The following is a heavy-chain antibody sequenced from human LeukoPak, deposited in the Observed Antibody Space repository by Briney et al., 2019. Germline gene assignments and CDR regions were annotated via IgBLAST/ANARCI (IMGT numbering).Heavy chain of an antibody. D-gene: IGHD2-15*01. V-gene: IGHV3-30*02. Sequence: GGSLRLSCAASGFTFSNSGMHWVRQAPGKGLEWVAFIRYDGSNKYYANSVEGRFTISRDNSKNTLYLQMNSLRAEDTAVYYCAKGGGFIVVVIAASTYFDYWGQGTLVTVSS. CDR3: AKGGGFIVVVIAASTYFDY. CDR2: IRYDGSNK. J-gene: IGHJ4*02. CDR1: GFTFSNSG.